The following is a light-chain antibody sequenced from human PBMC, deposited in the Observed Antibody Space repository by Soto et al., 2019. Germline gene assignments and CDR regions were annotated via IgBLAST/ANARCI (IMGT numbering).Light chain of an antibody. Sequence: DIQMTQSPSSLSASVGDRVTITCRASRGIGNALAWYQQKPGTVPKLLIHSASTLQSGVPSRFSGSGSGTDFTLTISSLQPEDVASYYCQKYDSAPTFGPGTKVDI. CDR2: SAS. V-gene: IGKV1-27*01. J-gene: IGKJ1*01. CDR1: RGIGNA. CDR3: QKYDSAPT.